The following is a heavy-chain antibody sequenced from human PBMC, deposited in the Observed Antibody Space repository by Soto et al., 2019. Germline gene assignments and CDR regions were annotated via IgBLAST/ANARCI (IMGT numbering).Heavy chain of an antibody. Sequence: PGGSLRLSCAASGFTFRMYWMHWVRQVPGKGPEWVSRINDDGISTNYADSVKGRFTISRDNAKNTLYLQMNALRVEDTGVYYSTRGPRPTSTGTGAFWGRGTLVTVSS. CDR3: TRGPRPTSTGTGAF. V-gene: IGHV3-74*01. CDR2: INDDGIST. D-gene: IGHD1-1*01. CDR1: GFTFRMYW. J-gene: IGHJ4*02.